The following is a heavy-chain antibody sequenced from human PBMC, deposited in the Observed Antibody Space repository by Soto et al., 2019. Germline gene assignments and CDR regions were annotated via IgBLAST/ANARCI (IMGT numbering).Heavy chain of an antibody. V-gene: IGHV3-15*07. J-gene: IGHJ6*02. CDR2: IKSKTDGGTP. Sequence: GGSLRLSCAASGFTFNNAWINWVRQAPGKGLEWVGRIKSKTDGGTPDYAAPVKGRFAISRDNSKNTLYLQMNSLRAEDTAVYYCAKETYSSSSGMYVCGQGTTVTGS. CDR1: GFTFNNAW. CDR3: AKETYSSSSGMYV. D-gene: IGHD6-6*01.